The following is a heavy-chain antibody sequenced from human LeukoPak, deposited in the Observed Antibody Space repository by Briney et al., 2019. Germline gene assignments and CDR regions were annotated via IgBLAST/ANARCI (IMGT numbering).Heavy chain of an antibody. J-gene: IGHJ4*02. CDR2: INPNSGGT. CDR1: GYTFTGYY. Sequence: ASVKVSCKASGYTFTGYYMHWVRQSPGQGLEWMGWINPNSGGTNYAQKFQGRVTMTRDTSISTAYMELSRLRSDDTAVYYCARGIYIRLVPGTLDYWGQGTLVTVSS. D-gene: IGHD3-10*02. CDR3: ARGIYIRLVPGTLDY. V-gene: IGHV1-2*02.